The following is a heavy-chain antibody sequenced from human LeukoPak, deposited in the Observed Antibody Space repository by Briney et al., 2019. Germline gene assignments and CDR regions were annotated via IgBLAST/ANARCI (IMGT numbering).Heavy chain of an antibody. CDR1: GFTVSSNY. Sequence: GGSLRLSCAASGFTVSSNYMSWVRQAPGKGLEWVSVIYSGGSTYYADSVKGRFTISRDNSKNTLYLQMNSLRAEDTAVYYCAKDPGYCSSTSCYRTYYYYMDVWGKGTTVTISS. CDR3: AKDPGYCSSTSCYRTYYYYMDV. V-gene: IGHV3-53*05. CDR2: IYSGGST. J-gene: IGHJ6*03. D-gene: IGHD2-2*02.